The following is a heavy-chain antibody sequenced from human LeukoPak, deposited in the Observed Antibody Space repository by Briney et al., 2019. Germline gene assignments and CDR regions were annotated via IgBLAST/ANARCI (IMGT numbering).Heavy chain of an antibody. Sequence: QPGGSLRLSCAASGFTFSDHYVDWVRQAPGKGLEWVGRTTKRANSYTTEYAASVRGRFIISRDDSQNSLYLQMNSLKAEDTAVYYCARVGGDTGRSFDYWGQGTLVTVSS. CDR1: GFTFSDHY. J-gene: IGHJ4*02. V-gene: IGHV3-72*01. CDR3: ARVGGDTGRSFDY. CDR2: TTKRANSYTT. D-gene: IGHD5-18*01.